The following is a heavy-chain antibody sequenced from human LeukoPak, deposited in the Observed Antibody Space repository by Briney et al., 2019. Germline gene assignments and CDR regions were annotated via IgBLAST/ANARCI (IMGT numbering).Heavy chain of an antibody. CDR1: GFTFSRYW. CDR2: IKQDGSEK. V-gene: IGHV3-7*04. CDR3: AREEGSSIYYRYFDY. D-gene: IGHD6-13*01. Sequence: GGSLRLSCAASGFTFSRYWMSWVRQAPGKGLEWVANIKQDGSEKYYVGSVKGRFTISRDNAKNSLYVQMNSLRAEDTAVYYCAREEGSSIYYRYFDYWGQGTLATVSA. J-gene: IGHJ4*02.